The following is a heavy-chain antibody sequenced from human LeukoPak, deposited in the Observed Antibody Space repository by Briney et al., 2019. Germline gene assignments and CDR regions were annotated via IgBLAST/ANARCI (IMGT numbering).Heavy chain of an antibody. CDR2: ISGSGGST. CDR1: GFTFSSYA. Sequence: PGGSLRLSCAASGFTFSSYAMSWVRQAPGKGLEWVSAISGSGGSTYYADSVKGRFTISRDNSKNTLYLQMNSLRAEDTAVYDCAKDRGVTMVRGANWFDPWGQGTLVTVSS. V-gene: IGHV3-23*01. CDR3: AKDRGVTMVRGANWFDP. D-gene: IGHD3-10*01. J-gene: IGHJ5*02.